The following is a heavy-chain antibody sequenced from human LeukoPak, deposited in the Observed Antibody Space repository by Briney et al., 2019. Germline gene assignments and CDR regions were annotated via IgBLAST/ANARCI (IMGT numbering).Heavy chain of an antibody. V-gene: IGHV1-2*02. CDR2: INPNSGGT. CDR1: GYTFTGYY. Sequence: GASVKVSCKASGYTFTGYYMHWVRQAPGQGLEWMGWINPNSGGTNYAQKFQGRVTMTRDTSISTAYMELSRLRSDDTAVYYCAWSIAARSPLNFDYWGQGTLVTVSS. CDR3: AWSIAARSPLNFDY. J-gene: IGHJ4*02. D-gene: IGHD6-6*01.